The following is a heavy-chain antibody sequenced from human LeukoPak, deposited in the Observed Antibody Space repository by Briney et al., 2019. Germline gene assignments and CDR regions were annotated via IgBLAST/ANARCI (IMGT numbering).Heavy chain of an antibody. CDR2: IYYSGST. J-gene: IGHJ4*02. V-gene: IGHV4-59*01. CDR3: ARYDGDSID. CDR1: GGSISSYY. D-gene: IGHD4-17*01. Sequence: LETLSLTCTVSGGSISSYYWSWIRQPPGKGLEWIGYIYYSGSTNYNPSLKSRVTISVDTSKNQFSLKLSSVTAADTAVYYCARYDGDSIDWGQGTLVTVSS.